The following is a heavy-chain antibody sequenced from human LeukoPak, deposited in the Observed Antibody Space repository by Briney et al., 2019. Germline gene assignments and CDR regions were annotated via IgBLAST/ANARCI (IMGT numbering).Heavy chain of an antibody. V-gene: IGHV4-34*01. Sequence: MPSETLSLTCAVYGGSFSGYYWSWIRQPPGKGLEWIGEINHSGSTNYNPSLKSRVTISVDTSKNQFSLKLSSVTAADTAVYYCARQTRTTFDPWGQGTLVTVSS. CDR2: INHSGST. J-gene: IGHJ5*02. D-gene: IGHD2-2*01. CDR3: ARQTRTTFDP. CDR1: GGSFSGYY.